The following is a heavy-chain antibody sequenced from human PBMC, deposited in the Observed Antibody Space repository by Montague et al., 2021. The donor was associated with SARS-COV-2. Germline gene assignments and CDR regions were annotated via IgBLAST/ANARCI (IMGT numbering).Heavy chain of an antibody. Sequence: SETLSLTCTVSGGSISTYYWSWIRQPPGKGLEWIGYIYHSGTANYNPSLKSRVTISVDTSKNQFSLKVRSVTAADTAVYYCARLVGGRETRFDPWGQGTLVTVSS. CDR2: IYHSGTA. J-gene: IGHJ5*02. V-gene: IGHV4-59*08. CDR1: GGSISTYY. CDR3: ARLVGGRETRFDP. D-gene: IGHD3-10*01.